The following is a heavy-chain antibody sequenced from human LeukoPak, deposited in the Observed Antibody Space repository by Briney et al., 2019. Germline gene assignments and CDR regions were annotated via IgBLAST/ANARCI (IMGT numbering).Heavy chain of an antibody. CDR2: MNPNSGNT. Sequence: ASVKVSCKASGYTFTSYDINWVRQATGQGLEWMGWMNPNSGNTGYAQKFQGRVTITRNTSISTAYMELSSLRSEDTAVYYCARDPLIGGDAFDIWGQGTMVTVSS. J-gene: IGHJ3*02. CDR1: GYTFTSYD. D-gene: IGHD3-16*01. V-gene: IGHV1-8*03. CDR3: ARDPLIGGDAFDI.